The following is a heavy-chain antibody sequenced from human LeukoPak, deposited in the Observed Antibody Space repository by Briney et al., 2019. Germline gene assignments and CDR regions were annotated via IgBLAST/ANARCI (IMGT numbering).Heavy chain of an antibody. CDR2: IYPHDSDT. J-gene: IGHJ2*01. D-gene: IGHD6-19*01. CDR3: VRTAVTGTKYFDL. Sequence: GESLKISCKGSGYSFTTYWIGWVRQMPGKGLEWMGIIYPHDSDTRYSPSFQGQVTISADKSISTAYLQWSSLKASDTAMYYCVRTAVTGTKYFDLWGRGTLVTVSP. CDR1: GYSFTTYW. V-gene: IGHV5-51*01.